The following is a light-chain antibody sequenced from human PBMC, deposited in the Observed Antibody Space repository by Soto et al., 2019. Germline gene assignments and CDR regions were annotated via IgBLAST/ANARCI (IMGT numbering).Light chain of an antibody. V-gene: IGKV3-20*01. Sequence: EIILTQSPGTLSVSPGERATLSCRGSQSINREFLAWYQQKPGQAPRLLMFQTSSRASGVPDRFSGSGSGTDFTLTISRLEPEDFAVYYCQQYASSITFGGGTRVEIK. CDR3: QQYASSIT. CDR2: QTS. CDR1: QSINREF. J-gene: IGKJ4*02.